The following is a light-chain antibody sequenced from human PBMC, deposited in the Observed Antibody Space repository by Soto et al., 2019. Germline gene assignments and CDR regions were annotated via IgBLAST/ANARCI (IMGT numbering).Light chain of an antibody. CDR1: SNDVGTCNL. V-gene: IGLV2-23*01. CDR2: EAS. J-gene: IGLJ2*01. Sequence: QSALTQPASVSGSPGQSITISCTGISNDVGTCNLVSWYQHHPGKAPKLIIYEASKRPSGVPNRFSGSKSGNTASLTISGLHAEDEADYYCCSYGRSVVFGGGTKVTV. CDR3: CSYGRSVV.